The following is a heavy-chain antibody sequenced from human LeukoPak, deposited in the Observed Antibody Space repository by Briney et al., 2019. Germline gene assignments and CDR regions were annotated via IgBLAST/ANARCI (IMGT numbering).Heavy chain of an antibody. J-gene: IGHJ4*02. CDR2: ISDTGATT. CDR3: AKDTSIGRYCTNGVSSPFDY. D-gene: IGHD2-8*01. Sequence: PGGSLRLSCAGSGFTFSSYAMSWVRQAPGKGLEWVSAISDTGATTYDADSVKGRFTISRDNSRSTLYLQMNSLRAEDTALYYCAKDTSIGRYCTNGVSSPFDYWGQGTLVTVSS. V-gene: IGHV3-23*01. CDR1: GFTFSSYA.